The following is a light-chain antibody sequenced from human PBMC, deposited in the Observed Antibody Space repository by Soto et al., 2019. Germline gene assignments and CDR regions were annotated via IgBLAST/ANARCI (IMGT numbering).Light chain of an antibody. CDR2: GAS. J-gene: IGKJ4*01. Sequence: EIVMTQSPATLSVSPGERATLSCRASQSISSNLAWYQQKPGQAPRLLIYGASTRATGIPTTFSGSGSGIEFTLTISSLQSEDFAVYYCQQYNNWPSTFGGGTKVEVK. CDR3: QQYNNWPST. CDR1: QSISSN. V-gene: IGKV3-15*01.